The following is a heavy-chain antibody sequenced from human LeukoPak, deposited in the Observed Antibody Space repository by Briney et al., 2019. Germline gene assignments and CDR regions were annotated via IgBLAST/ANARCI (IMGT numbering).Heavy chain of an antibody. CDR2: IYSGGST. Sequence: GGSLRLSCAAPGFTVSSNYMSWVRQAPGKGLEWVSVIYSGGSTYYADSVKGRFTISRDNSKNTLYLQMNSLRAEDTAVYYCARDQGSNYGGNGVDYWGQGTLVTVSS. D-gene: IGHD4-23*01. CDR1: GFTVSSNY. CDR3: ARDQGSNYGGNGVDY. J-gene: IGHJ4*02. V-gene: IGHV3-66*02.